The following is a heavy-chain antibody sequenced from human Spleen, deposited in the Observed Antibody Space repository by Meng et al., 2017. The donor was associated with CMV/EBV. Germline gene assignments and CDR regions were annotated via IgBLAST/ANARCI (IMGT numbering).Heavy chain of an antibody. CDR1: GFTFISYS. V-gene: IGHV3-21*01. Sequence: LSLTCAASGFTFISYSMNWVRQAPGKGLEWVSSISSGSDYIYYADSLEGRFTISRDNAKMSLFLQMNSLRVEDTAVYYCARHQHWGQGTLVTVSS. J-gene: IGHJ1*01. CDR2: ISSGSDYI. CDR3: ARHQH.